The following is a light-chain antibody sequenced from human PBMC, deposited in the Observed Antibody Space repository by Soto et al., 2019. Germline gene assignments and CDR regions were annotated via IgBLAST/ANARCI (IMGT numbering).Light chain of an antibody. CDR3: QVWDISSNHVI. V-gene: IGLV3-21*04. CDR1: NIGSKS. Sequence: SSELTQPPSVSVAPGKTARITCGGNNIGSKSVHWYQQKAGQAPILAMYYDSDRPSGIPERCSGSNSGNTATLTISTVEAGDEADYYCQVWDISSNHVIFGGGTKLTVL. CDR2: YDS. J-gene: IGLJ2*01.